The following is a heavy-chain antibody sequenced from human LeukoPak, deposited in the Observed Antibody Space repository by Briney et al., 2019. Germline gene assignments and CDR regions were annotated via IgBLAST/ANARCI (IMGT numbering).Heavy chain of an antibody. V-gene: IGHV5-51*01. CDR1: GYTFSHYY. D-gene: IGHD1-1*01. CDR3: ARQGITGGLEFNY. Sequence: GESLKISCEGSGYTFSHYYIAWVRQVPGKGLEWMGIIYAGDSDTKYSPSFQGQVTISADKSIATVYLQWSSLKASDSGTYYCARQGITGGLEFNYWGQGTLVTVSS. J-gene: IGHJ4*02. CDR2: IYAGDSDT.